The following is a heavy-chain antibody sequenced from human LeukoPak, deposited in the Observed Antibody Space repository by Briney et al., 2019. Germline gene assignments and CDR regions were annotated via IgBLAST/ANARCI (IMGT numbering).Heavy chain of an antibody. V-gene: IGHV1-8*01. Sequence: GASVKVSCKASEYTFTSYDINWVRQATGQGLEWMGWMNPNSGNTGYAQRFQGRVTMTTDTYTSTTYMELRSLRSDDTAVYYCASSDGKYFQHWGQGTLVTVSS. CDR1: EYTFTSYD. CDR2: MNPNSGNT. CDR3: ASSDGKYFQH. D-gene: IGHD1-1*01. J-gene: IGHJ1*01.